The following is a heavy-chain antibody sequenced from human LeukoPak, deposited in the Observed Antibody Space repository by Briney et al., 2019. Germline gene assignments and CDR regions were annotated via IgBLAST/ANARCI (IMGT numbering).Heavy chain of an antibody. CDR1: GFTFSSYS. V-gene: IGHV3-21*01. CDR2: ISSSSSYI. CDR3: ARDYIAARHPLDY. Sequence: EGSLRLSCAASGFTFSSYSMNWVRQAPGKGLEWVSSISSSSSYIYYADSVKGRFTISRDNAKNSLYLQMNSPRAEDTAVYYCARDYIAARHPLDYWGQGTLVTVSS. J-gene: IGHJ4*02. D-gene: IGHD6-6*01.